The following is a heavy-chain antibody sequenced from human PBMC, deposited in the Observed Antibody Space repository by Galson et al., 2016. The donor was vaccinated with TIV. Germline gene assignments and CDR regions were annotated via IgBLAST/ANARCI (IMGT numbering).Heavy chain of an antibody. D-gene: IGHD2-15*01. CDR2: ILPISATA. J-gene: IGHJ4*02. V-gene: IGHV1-69*05. Sequence: SVKVSCKASGGTLNNYAINWVRQAPGQGLQWVGGILPISATANYAQNFQDRVTLTTDESTITVYMELSSLRSEDTAVYFCARDIPCGGSCYFFDDWGQGTLVTVSS. CDR3: ARDIPCGGSCYFFDD. CDR1: GGTLNNYA.